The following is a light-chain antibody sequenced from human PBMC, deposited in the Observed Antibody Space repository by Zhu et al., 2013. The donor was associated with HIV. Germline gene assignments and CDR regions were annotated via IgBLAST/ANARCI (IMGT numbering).Light chain of an antibody. J-gene: IGKJ1*01. CDR3: QQSFNTPRT. Sequence: DIQMTQSPSSLSASVGDRVTITCRASQSISSYLNWYQQKPGKAPKVLIHAAYILQSGVPSRFSGSGSGTDFTLTINSLQSEDFATYYCQQSFNTPRTFGQGTKVEIK. V-gene: IGKV1-39*01. CDR1: QSISSY. CDR2: AAY.